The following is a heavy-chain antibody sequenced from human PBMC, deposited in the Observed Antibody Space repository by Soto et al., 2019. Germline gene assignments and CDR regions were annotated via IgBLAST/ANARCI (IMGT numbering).Heavy chain of an antibody. J-gene: IGHJ6*03. CDR1: GFTFSTYS. CDR2: ISGSSSII. D-gene: IGHD2-2*01. V-gene: IGHV3-48*01. Sequence: PGGSLRLSCEASGFTFSTYSMNWVRQAPGKGLEWVSYISGSSSIIYYADSVKGRFTISRDNSKNTLYLQMNSLRAEDTAVYYCAKYRKYCSSTSCYGIYYYYMDVWGKGTTVTVSS. CDR3: AKYRKYCSSTSCYGIYYYYMDV.